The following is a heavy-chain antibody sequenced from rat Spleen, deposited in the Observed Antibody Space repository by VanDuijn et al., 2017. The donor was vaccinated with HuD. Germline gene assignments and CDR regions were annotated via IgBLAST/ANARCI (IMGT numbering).Heavy chain of an antibody. CDR1: GFTFSDYY. CDR2: ITTGGDNT. CDR3: TRGYVMDA. J-gene: IGHJ4*01. V-gene: IGHV5S13*01. Sequence: EVQLVESDGGLVQPGRSLKLSCAASGFTFSDYYMGWVRQAPTKGLEWVATITTGGDNTYFRDFVKRLFTLSRDNAKNTQPLQMDSLRSEDTAIYYCTRGYVMDAWGQGASVTVSS.